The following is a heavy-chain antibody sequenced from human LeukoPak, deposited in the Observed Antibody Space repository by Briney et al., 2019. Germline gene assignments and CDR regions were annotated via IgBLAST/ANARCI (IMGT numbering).Heavy chain of an antibody. CDR1: GLTLSTYS. CDR2: ISGSGRNT. D-gene: IGHD1-1*01. Sequence: PGGSLRLSCAASGLTLSTYSMNWVRQAPGKGLEWVSAISGSGRNTYYADSVKGRFTISRDISKNTLYLQMNSLRVEDTAVYYCVKDFGTIWGQGTLVTVSS. CDR3: VKDFGTI. V-gene: IGHV3-23*01. J-gene: IGHJ3*02.